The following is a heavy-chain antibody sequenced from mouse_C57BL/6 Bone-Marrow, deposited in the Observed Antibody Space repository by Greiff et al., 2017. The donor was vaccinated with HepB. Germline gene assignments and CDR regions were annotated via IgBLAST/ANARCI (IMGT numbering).Heavy chain of an antibody. D-gene: IGHD2-4*01. J-gene: IGHJ4*01. V-gene: IGHV5-12*01. CDR3: ARQNYDYSYAMDY. CDR2: ISNGGGST. Sequence: EVQGVESGGGLVQPGGSLKLSCAASGFTFSDYYMYWVRQTPEKRLEWVAYISNGGGSTYYPDTVKGRFTISRDNAKNTLYLQMSRLKSEDTAMYYCARQNYDYSYAMDYWGQGTSVTVSS. CDR1: GFTFSDYY.